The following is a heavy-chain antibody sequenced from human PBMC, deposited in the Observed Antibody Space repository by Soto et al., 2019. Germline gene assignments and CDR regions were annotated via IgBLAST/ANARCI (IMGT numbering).Heavy chain of an antibody. CDR2: IIPIFGTA. Sequence: QVQLVQSGAEVKKPGSSVKVSCKASGGTFSSYAIGWVRQAPGQGLEWMGGIIPIFGTANYAQKFQGRVTITADESTSTAYMELSSLRSEDTAVYYCARDLRRYSGYVSKAGMDVWGQGTTVTVSS. CDR3: ARDLRRYSGYVSKAGMDV. D-gene: IGHD5-12*01. J-gene: IGHJ6*02. V-gene: IGHV1-69*12. CDR1: GGTFSSYA.